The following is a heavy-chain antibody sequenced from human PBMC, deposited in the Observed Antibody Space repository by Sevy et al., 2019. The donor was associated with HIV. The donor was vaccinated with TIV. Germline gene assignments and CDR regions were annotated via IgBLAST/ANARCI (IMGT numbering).Heavy chain of an antibody. CDR1: GYTLTQLS. J-gene: IGHJ4*02. CDR3: ATTKDYYDNSGYPFDY. Sequence: SVKVSCKVSGYTLTQLSMHWVRQAPGKGLEWMGTFDPEDDKTIYAQKFQGRVTMTEDKSTDTAYMELSSLRSEDTAMFYCATTKDYYDNSGYPFDYWGQGTLVTVSS. V-gene: IGHV1-24*01. CDR2: FDPEDDKT. D-gene: IGHD3-22*01.